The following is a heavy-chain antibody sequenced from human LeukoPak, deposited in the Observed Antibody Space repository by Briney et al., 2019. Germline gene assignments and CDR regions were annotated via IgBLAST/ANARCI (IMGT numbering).Heavy chain of an antibody. CDR2: IYHSGST. J-gene: IGHJ4*02. D-gene: IGHD3-22*01. Sequence: SETLSLTCAVSGGSISSSNWWSWVRQPPGKGLEWIGEIYHSGSTNYNPSLKSRVTISVDKSKNQFSLKLSSVTAADTAVYYCARERQDSSGYYYVDYWGQGTLVTVSS. V-gene: IGHV4-4*02. CDR3: ARERQDSSGYYYVDY. CDR1: GGSISSSNW.